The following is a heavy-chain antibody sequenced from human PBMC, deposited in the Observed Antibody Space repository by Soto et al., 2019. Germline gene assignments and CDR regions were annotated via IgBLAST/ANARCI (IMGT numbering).Heavy chain of an antibody. J-gene: IGHJ6*02. CDR1: GFTFSSYA. V-gene: IGHV3-23*01. CDR2: ISGSGGST. Sequence: EVQLLESGGGLVQPGGSLRLSCAASGFTFSSYAMSWVRQAPGKGLEWVSAISGSGGSTYYADSVKGRFTISRDNSKNTLYLQMNSLRAEDTAVYYCARENRITGTNHYYYGMDVWGQGTTVTVSS. D-gene: IGHD1-20*01. CDR3: ARENRITGTNHYYYGMDV.